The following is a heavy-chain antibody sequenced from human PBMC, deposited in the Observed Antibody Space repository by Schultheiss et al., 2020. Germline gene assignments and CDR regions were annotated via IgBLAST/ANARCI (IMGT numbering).Heavy chain of an antibody. V-gene: IGHV4-34*01. CDR1: GGSISSYY. J-gene: IGHJ6*02. Sequence: SETLSLTCTVSGGSISSYYWSWIRQPPGKGLEWIGEINHSGSTNYNPSLKSRVTISVDTSKNQFSLKLSSVTAADTAVYYCARRGVGAADDYYYGMDVWGQGTTVTVYS. CDR2: INHSGST. D-gene: IGHD1-26*01. CDR3: ARRGVGAADDYYYGMDV.